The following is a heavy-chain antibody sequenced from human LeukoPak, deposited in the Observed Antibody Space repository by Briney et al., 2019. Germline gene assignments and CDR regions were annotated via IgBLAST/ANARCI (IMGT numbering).Heavy chain of an antibody. D-gene: IGHD3-3*01. CDR3: ASTSGDFWSGYCDY. CDR2: ISSSSSYI. J-gene: IGHJ4*02. V-gene: IGHV3-21*01. CDR1: GFIFSSNS. Sequence: PGGSLRLSCAASGFIFSSNSMNWVRQAPGKGLEWVSSISSSSSYIYYADSVKGRFTISRDNAKNSLYLQMNSLRAEDTAVYYCASTSGDFWSGYCDYWGQGTLVTVSS.